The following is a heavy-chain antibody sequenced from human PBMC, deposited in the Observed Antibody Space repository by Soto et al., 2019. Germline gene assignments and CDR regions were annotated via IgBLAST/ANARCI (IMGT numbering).Heavy chain of an antibody. J-gene: IGHJ4*02. CDR2: INHSGST. CDR1: GGSFSGYY. Sequence: SETLSLTCAVYGGSFSGYYWSWIRQPPGKGLEWIGEINHSGSTNYNPSLKSRVTISVDTSKNQFSLKLSSVTAADTAVYYCARGIVRRITFGGVIVRPTYFDYWGQGTLVTVSS. CDR3: ARGIVRRITFGGVIVRPTYFDY. D-gene: IGHD3-16*02. V-gene: IGHV4-34*01.